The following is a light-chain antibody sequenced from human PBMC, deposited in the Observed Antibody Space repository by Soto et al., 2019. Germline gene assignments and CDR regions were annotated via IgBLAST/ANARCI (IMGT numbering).Light chain of an antibody. Sequence: IVMTQSPATLSVSPGERATLSCRASQSVSINLAWYQQKPGQAPRLLIYGASTRATGIPARFSGSGSGTEFTLTISSLQSADFAVYYCQHYNNWPPWTFGQGTKVEIK. CDR2: GAS. CDR1: QSVSIN. J-gene: IGKJ1*01. V-gene: IGKV3-15*01. CDR3: QHYNNWPPWT.